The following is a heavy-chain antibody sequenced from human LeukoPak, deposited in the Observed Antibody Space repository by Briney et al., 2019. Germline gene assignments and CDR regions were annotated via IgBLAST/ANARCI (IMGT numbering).Heavy chain of an antibody. V-gene: IGHV4-34*01. Sequence: SETLSLTCAVYGGSFSGYYWSWIRQPPGKGLEWIGEINHSGSTNYNPSLKSRVTISVDTSKNQFSLKLSSVTAADTAVYYCARGGWGAFDIWGQGTMVTVSS. CDR1: GGSFSGYY. CDR2: INHSGST. D-gene: IGHD7-27*01. J-gene: IGHJ3*02. CDR3: ARGGWGAFDI.